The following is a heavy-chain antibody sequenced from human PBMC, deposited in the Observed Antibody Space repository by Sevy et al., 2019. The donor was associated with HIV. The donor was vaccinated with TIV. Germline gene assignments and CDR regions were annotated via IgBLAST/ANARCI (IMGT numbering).Heavy chain of an antibody. CDR2: ISAYNGNT. J-gene: IGHJ3*02. CDR1: GYTFTSYG. CDR3: ARRGIETLYYDFWSGYYGAFDI. Sequence: ASVKVSCKASGYTFTSYGISWVRQAPGQGLEWMGWISAYNGNTNYAQKLQGRVTMTTDTSTSTAYMELRSLRSDDTAGYYCARRGIETLYYDFWSGYYGAFDIWGQGTMVTVSS. D-gene: IGHD3-3*01. V-gene: IGHV1-18*01.